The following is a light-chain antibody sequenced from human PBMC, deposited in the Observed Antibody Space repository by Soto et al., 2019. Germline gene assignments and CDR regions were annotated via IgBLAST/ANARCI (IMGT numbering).Light chain of an antibody. CDR2: GAS. Sequence: EIVLTQSPGSLSLSPGERATLSCRASQSVTTNYLAWYQQKPGQAPRLLIYGASSGATGIPDRFSGSGSGTDFTLTISRLEPEDFAVYSCQEYGSSPVTFGQGTRLDIK. CDR3: QEYGSSPVT. J-gene: IGKJ5*01. CDR1: QSVTTNY. V-gene: IGKV3-20*01.